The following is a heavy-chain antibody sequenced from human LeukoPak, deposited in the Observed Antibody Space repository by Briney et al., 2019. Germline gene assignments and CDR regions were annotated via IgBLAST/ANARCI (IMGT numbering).Heavy chain of an antibody. J-gene: IGHJ4*02. V-gene: IGHV3-53*01. CDR2: IFTEGST. CDR1: ELSVSSTY. Sequence: GGSLRLSCAASELSVSSTYMSWVRQAPGKGLEWVSIIFTEGSTYYADSVRGRFTTSRDNSKNTLFLQMNSLRAEDTAVYYCASTRGSSFDYWGQGTLVTVSS. D-gene: IGHD2-2*01. CDR3: ASTRGSSFDY.